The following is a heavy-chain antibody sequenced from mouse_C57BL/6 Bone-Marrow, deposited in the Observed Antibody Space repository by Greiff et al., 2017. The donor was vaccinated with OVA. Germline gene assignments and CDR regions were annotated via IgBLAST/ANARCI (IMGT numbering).Heavy chain of an antibody. CDR3: AIWLNYYGSSYHYAMDY. Sequence: QVQLQQPGAELVKPGTSVKVSCKASGYTFTSYWMHWVKQRPGQGLEWIGRIHPSDSDTNYNQKFKGKATLTVDKSSSTAYMQLSSLTSEDSAVYYCAIWLNYYGSSYHYAMDYWGQGTSVTVSS. CDR1: GYTFTSYW. D-gene: IGHD1-1*01. V-gene: IGHV1-74*01. CDR2: IHPSDSDT. J-gene: IGHJ4*01.